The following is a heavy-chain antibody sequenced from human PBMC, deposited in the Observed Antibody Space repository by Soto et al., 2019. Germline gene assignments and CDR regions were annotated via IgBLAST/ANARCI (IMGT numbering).Heavy chain of an antibody. D-gene: IGHD2-2*01. V-gene: IGHV3-9*01. Sequence: EVQVVEWGGGLEQPGRSLRLSCAASGFSFDDYAMHWVRQAPGKGLEWVSCISWNSGNIVYSDSVKGRFTISRDNAKNSLSLQMKSLRAEDTALYYCTKGSSTSCFSPLDHWGQGTLVTVSS. CDR1: GFSFDDYA. CDR3: TKGSSTSCFSPLDH. J-gene: IGHJ4*02. CDR2: ISWNSGNI.